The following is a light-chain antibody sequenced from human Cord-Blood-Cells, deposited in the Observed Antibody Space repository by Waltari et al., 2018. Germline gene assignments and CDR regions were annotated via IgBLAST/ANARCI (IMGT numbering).Light chain of an antibody. J-gene: IGLJ3*02. CDR3: SSYTSSSTLV. CDR1: NRDVGGYNY. Sequence: QSALTQPASVSGSPGQSITIPCTGTNRDVGGYNYVSWYQHHPGKAPKLMIYDVSNRPSGVSNRFSGSKSGNTASLTISGLQAEDEADYYCSSYTSSSTLVFGGGTKLTVL. V-gene: IGLV2-14*03. CDR2: DVS.